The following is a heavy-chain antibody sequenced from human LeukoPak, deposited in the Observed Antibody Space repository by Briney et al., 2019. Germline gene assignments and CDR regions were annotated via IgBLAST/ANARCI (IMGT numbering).Heavy chain of an antibody. D-gene: IGHD4/OR15-4a*01. CDR3: AGCYPIFDY. V-gene: IGHV4-39*07. J-gene: IGHJ4*02. Sequence: SETLSLTYTVSGGSISSSSYYWGWIRQPPGKGLEWVGSIYYSGSTYYNPSLKSRVTISVDTSKNQFSLKLSSVTAADTAVYYCAGCYPIFDYWGQGTLVTVSS. CDR1: GGSISSSSYY. CDR2: IYYSGST.